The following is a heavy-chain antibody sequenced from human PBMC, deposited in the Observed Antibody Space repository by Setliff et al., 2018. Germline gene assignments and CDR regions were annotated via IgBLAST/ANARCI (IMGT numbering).Heavy chain of an antibody. J-gene: IGHJ4*02. CDR3: AKEGYYDHFGYYHYYFDF. D-gene: IGHD3-22*01. CDR2: TYYNGTA. V-gene: IGHV4-39*02. CDR1: GGSISGSHYS. Sequence: LSLTCSVSGGSISGSHYSWVWMRQPPGKRLEWIGSTYYNGTAYYNPSLQSRVAISVDTSKNYFSLDVNSVTAADTAVYYCAKEGYYDHFGYYHYYFDFWGQGTLVTV.